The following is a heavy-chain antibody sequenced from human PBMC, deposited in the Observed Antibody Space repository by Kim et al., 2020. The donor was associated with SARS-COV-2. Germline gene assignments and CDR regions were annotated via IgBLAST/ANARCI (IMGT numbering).Heavy chain of an antibody. CDR2: INSDGSST. CDR1: GFTFSSYW. Sequence: GGSLRLSCAASGFTFSSYWMHWVRQAPGKGLVWVSRINSDGSSTSYADSVKGRFTISRDNAKNTLYLQMNSLRAEDTAVYYCARDGGLLWFGELISPLKYYVMDVWGQGTTVTVSS. CDR3: ARDGGLLWFGELISPLKYYVMDV. V-gene: IGHV3-74*01. D-gene: IGHD3-10*01. J-gene: IGHJ6*02.